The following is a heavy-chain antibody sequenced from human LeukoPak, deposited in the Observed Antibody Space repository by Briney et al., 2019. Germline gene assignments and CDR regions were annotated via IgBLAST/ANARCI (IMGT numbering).Heavy chain of an antibody. CDR3: ARVWIQLRSHPSNYWYFDL. V-gene: IGHV1-18*01. D-gene: IGHD5-18*01. CDR2: ISTYNGNT. CDR1: GYTFTTYG. Sequence: ASVKVSCKASGYTFTTYGIIWVRQAPGQGLEWMGWISTYNGNTNYAQKFQGRLTMTTDTSTSTAYMELRSLRSDDTAVYYCARVWIQLRSHPSNYWYFDLWGRGTLVTVSS. J-gene: IGHJ2*01.